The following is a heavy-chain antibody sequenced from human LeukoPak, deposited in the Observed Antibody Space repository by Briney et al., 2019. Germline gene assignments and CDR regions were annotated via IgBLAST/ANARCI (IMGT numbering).Heavy chain of an antibody. D-gene: IGHD6-19*01. CDR1: GFTFSSYS. Sequence: PGGSLRLSCAASGFTFSSYSMNWVRQAPGKGLEWVSYISSSSNTIYYADSVKGRFTISRDNAKNSLYLQMNSLRAEDTAVYYCATLAGTVNYFDYWGQGTLVTVSS. CDR2: ISSSSNTI. CDR3: ATLAGTVNYFDY. J-gene: IGHJ4*02. V-gene: IGHV3-48*04.